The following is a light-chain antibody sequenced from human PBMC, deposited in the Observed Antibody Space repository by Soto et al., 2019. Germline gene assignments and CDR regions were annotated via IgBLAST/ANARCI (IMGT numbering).Light chain of an antibody. V-gene: IGLV1-44*01. J-gene: IGLJ2*01. CDR2: SND. CDR1: SSNIGSNT. CDR3: AVWDDSLNGLV. Sequence: QSVLTQPPSASRTPGQRVTISCSGSSSNIGSNTVNWYQQLPGTAPKLLIYSNDQRPSGVPDRFSGSKSGTSASLAISGLQSEDEADYYCAVWDDSLNGLVFGGGTKLTVL.